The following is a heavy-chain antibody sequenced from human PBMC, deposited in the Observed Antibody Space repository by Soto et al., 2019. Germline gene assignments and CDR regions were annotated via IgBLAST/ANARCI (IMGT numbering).Heavy chain of an antibody. CDR1: GFTFSSYG. D-gene: IGHD6-13*01. Sequence: QVQLVESGGGVVQPGRSLRLSCAASGFTFSSYGMHWVRQAPGKGLEWVAVISYDGSNKYYADSVKGRFTISRDNSKNTLYLKMDSLRAEGTDVYYCAKDRLYYSSSWYVNYRGQGTLVTVSS. CDR2: ISYDGSNK. CDR3: AKDRLYYSSSWYVNY. V-gene: IGHV3-30*18. J-gene: IGHJ4*02.